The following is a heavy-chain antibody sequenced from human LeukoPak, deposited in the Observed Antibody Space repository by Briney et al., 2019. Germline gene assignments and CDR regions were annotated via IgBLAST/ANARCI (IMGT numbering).Heavy chain of an antibody. V-gene: IGHV4-34*01. CDR2: INHSEST. J-gene: IGHJ6*04. D-gene: IGHD4-17*01. CDR1: GGSFSGYY. CDR3: AMAYRSSAHDYGDYGDYYYYGMDV. Sequence: SETPTLTCAVYGGSFSGYYWRWIRQPPGRGLEWIEQINHSESTNYNPSLKSRVTISVDTSKNQFSLKLSSVTAADTAVYYCAMAYRSSAHDYGDYGDYYYYGMDVWGKGTTVTVSS.